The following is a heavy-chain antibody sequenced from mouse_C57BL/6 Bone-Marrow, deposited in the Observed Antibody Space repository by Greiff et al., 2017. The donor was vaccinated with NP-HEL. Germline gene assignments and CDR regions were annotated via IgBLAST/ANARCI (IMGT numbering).Heavy chain of an antibody. CDR3: TSHYYGSSL. D-gene: IGHD1-1*01. CDR2: IDPETGGT. J-gene: IGHJ2*01. V-gene: IGHV1-15*01. CDR1: GYTFTDYE. Sequence: VQLMESGAELVRPGASVTLSCKASGYTFTDYEMHWVKQTPVHGLEWIGAIDPETGGTAYNQKFKGTAILTSDKSSSTAYMELRSLTSEDSAVYYCTSHYYGSSLWGQGTTLTVSS.